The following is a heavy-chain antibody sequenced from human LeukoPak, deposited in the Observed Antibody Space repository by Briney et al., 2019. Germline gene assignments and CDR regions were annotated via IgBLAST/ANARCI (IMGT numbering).Heavy chain of an antibody. CDR1: GFSFSTYS. V-gene: IGHV3-30-3*02. J-gene: IGHJ4*02. D-gene: IGHD3-10*01. CDR2: IGSDGSVK. CDR3: AKDNYGSGSYLIYFDS. Sequence: PGGSLRLSCATSGFSFSTYSMQWVRQAPGKGLEWLAVIGSDGSVKYYADSVKGRFTISRDNSRNTLDLQMNSLRAEDTAVYYCAKDNYGSGSYLIYFDSWGQGTLVTVSS.